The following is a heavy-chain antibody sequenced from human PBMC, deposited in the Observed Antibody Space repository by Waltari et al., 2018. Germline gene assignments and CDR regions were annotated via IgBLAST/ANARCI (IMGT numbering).Heavy chain of an antibody. D-gene: IGHD1-26*01. CDR2: INHSGST. CDR1: GGSFSGYY. J-gene: IGHJ4*02. Sequence: QVQLQQWGAGLLKPSETLSLTCAVYGGSFSGYYWSWIRQPPGKGLEWIGEINHSGSTNYNPSLKSRVTISVDTSKNQFSLKLSSVTAADTAVYYCARKSGSYYVDYWGQGTLVTVSS. V-gene: IGHV4-34*01. CDR3: ARKSGSYYVDY.